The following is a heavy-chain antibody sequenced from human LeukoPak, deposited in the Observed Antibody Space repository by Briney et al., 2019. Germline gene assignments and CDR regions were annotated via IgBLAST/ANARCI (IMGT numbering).Heavy chain of an antibody. D-gene: IGHD5-18*01. Sequence: SETLSLTCAVYGGSFSGYYWSWIRQPPGKGLEWIGEINHSGSTNYNPSLKSRVTISVDTSKNQFSLKLSSVTAAATAVYYCARRARYSYGGYYFDYWGQGTLVTVSS. CDR1: GGSFSGYY. V-gene: IGHV4-34*01. CDR3: ARRARYSYGGYYFDY. J-gene: IGHJ4*02. CDR2: INHSGST.